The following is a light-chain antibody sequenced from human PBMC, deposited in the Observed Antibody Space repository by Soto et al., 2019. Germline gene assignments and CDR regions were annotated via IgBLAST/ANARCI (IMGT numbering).Light chain of an antibody. J-gene: IGLJ1*01. V-gene: IGLV2-14*01. CDR2: EVS. Sequence: QTALTQPADVYGSPGQTIDISCAGKSIDVGAYDRETRYQEHSGKAPKLMIYEVSNRPSGVSNRFSGSKSGNTASLPISGLQAEDEADYYCLSYTTSSSYVFGTGTKVTVL. CDR1: SIDVGAYDR. CDR3: LSYTTSSSYV.